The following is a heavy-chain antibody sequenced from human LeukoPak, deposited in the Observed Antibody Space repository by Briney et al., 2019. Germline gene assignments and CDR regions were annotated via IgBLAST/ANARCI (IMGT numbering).Heavy chain of an antibody. V-gene: IGHV1-69*06. CDR2: IIPIFGTA. CDR3: ARVAAADPYNWFDP. D-gene: IGHD6-13*01. Sequence: SVKVSCKASGGTFSSYATSWVRQAPGQGLEWMGGIIPIFGTANYAQKFQGRVTITADKSTSTAYMELSSLRSEDTAVYYCARVAAADPYNWFDPWGQGTLVTVSS. J-gene: IGHJ5*02. CDR1: GGTFSSYA.